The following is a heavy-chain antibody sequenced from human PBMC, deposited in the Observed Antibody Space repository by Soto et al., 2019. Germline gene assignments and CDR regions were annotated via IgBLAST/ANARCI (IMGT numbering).Heavy chain of an antibody. J-gene: IGHJ6*02. Sequence: QVQLVQSGAEVKKPGSSVKVSCKASGGTFSSYAISWVRQAPGQGLEWMGGIIPIFGTANSAQKFQGRVTITADESTRTAYRELSSMRSEDTAVYYCASSLVATIDYYDNGMAVSGQGTTVTVSS. D-gene: IGHD5-12*01. CDR2: IIPIFGTA. CDR1: GGTFSSYA. CDR3: ASSLVATIDYYDNGMAV. V-gene: IGHV1-69*12.